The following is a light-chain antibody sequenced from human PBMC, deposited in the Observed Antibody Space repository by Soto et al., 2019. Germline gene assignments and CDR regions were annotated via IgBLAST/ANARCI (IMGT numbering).Light chain of an antibody. V-gene: IGLV2-14*01. CDR3: CSYIDSATLGESVV. CDR1: SSDVGGYNY. CDR2: EVN. J-gene: IGLJ2*01. Sequence: QSALTQPASVSGSPGQSITISCTGTSSDVGGYNYVSWYQQYPGKAPKLMIYEVNNRPSGVSNRFSGSKSGNTASLTISGLQAEDEADYYCCSYIDSATLGESVVFGGGTKLTVL.